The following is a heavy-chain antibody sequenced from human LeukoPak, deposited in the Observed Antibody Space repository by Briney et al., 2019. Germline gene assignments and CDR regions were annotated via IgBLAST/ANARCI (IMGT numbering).Heavy chain of an antibody. CDR3: AGDSPYYYDSSGYYSYYFDY. CDR2: IYYSGST. CDR1: GGSISSGDYY. J-gene: IGHJ4*02. V-gene: IGHV4-31*03. Sequence: PSETLSLTCTVSGGSISSGDYYWSWIRQHPGKGLEWIGYIYYSGSTYYNPSLKSRVTISVDTSKNQFSLKLSSVTAADTAVYYCAGDSPYYYDSSGYYSYYFDYWGQGTLVTVSS. D-gene: IGHD3-22*01.